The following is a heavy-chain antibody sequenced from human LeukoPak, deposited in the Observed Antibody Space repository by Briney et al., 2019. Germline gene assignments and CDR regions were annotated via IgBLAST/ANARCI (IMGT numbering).Heavy chain of an antibody. D-gene: IGHD2-2*01. J-gene: IGHJ2*01. Sequence: GGSLRLSCVASGFTFSSYGMHWVRQAPGKGQEWVAFIRYDGSNKYYADSVKGRFTISRDNSKNTLYLQMNSLRAEDTAVYYCAKDRGTSLWYFDLWGRGTLVTVSS. V-gene: IGHV3-30*02. CDR3: AKDRGTSLWYFDL. CDR2: IRYDGSNK. CDR1: GFTFSSYG.